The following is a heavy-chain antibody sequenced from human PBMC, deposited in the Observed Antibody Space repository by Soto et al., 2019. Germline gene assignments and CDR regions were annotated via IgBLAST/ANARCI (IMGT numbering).Heavy chain of an antibody. CDR1: GDSISNSRSY. CDR2: IYHSGST. D-gene: IGHD2-2*03. V-gene: IGHV4-61*05. Sequence: TSETLSLTCSVSGDSISNSRSYWAWIRQPPGEGLEWIGNIYHSGSTNYTPSLKSRVTISVDTSKNQFSLKLSSVTAADTAVYYCARVGSNPFFDYWGQGTLVTVSS. J-gene: IGHJ4*02. CDR3: ARVGSNPFFDY.